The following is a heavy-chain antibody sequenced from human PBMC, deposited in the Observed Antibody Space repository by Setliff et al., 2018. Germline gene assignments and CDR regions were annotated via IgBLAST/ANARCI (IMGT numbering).Heavy chain of an antibody. Sequence: GGSLRLSCAASGFTFSDAWMNWVRQAPGKGLEWVGRIKSKADGGTADFAAPVKGRFTISRDDSKNTMSLQMNSLKTEDTAVYFCATRLGDFWGQGTLVTVS. J-gene: IGHJ4*02. CDR3: ATRLGDF. CDR2: IKSKADGGTA. CDR1: GFTFSDAW. V-gene: IGHV3-15*01.